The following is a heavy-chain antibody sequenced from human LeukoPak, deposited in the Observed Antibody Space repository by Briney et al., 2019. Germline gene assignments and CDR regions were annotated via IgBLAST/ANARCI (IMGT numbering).Heavy chain of an antibody. Sequence: ASVKLSCKASGATFSSYAISWVRQAPGQGLEWMGRIIPILGIANYAQKFQGRVTITADKSTSTAYMELSSLRSEDTAVYYCARYCGGDCFDAFDIWGQGTMVTVSS. CDR1: GATFSSYA. V-gene: IGHV1-69*04. D-gene: IGHD2-21*02. CDR2: IIPILGIA. CDR3: ARYCGGDCFDAFDI. J-gene: IGHJ3*02.